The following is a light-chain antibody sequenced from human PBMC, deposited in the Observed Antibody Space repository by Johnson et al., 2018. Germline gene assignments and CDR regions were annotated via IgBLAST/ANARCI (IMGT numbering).Light chain of an antibody. CDR1: SSNIGKYY. CDR3: GTWDSSLSAGNV. V-gene: IGLV1-51*02. Sequence: QSVLTQPPSVSAAPGQKVTISCSGSSSNIGKYYVSWYQQLPGTAPKLLIYENNKRPSGIPDLFSGSKSGTSATLGITGLQTGDEADYYCGTWDSSLSAGNVFGTGTKVTVL. CDR2: ENN. J-gene: IGLJ1*01.